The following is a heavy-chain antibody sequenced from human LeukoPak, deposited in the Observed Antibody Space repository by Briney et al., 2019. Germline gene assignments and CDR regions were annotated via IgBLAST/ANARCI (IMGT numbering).Heavy chain of an antibody. J-gene: IGHJ6*02. CDR3: ERQTGYSTWNGMDV. D-gene: IGHD6-13*01. CDR2: ISYDGSNK. Sequence: PGRSLRLSCAASGFSFSSYAMHWVREAPGKGLEWVAVISYDGSNKYYADSVKGRFTISRDNSKNTLYLQMNSLRAEDTAVYYCERQTGYSTWNGMDVWGQGTTVTVSS. CDR1: GFSFSSYA. V-gene: IGHV3-30-3*01.